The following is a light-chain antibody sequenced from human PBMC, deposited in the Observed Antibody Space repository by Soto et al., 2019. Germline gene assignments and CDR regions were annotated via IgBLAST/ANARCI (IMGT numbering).Light chain of an antibody. Sequence: EIVLTQSPVTLSLSPVERATLSCMASQSVSSSYLAWYQQKPGQAPRLLIYGASSRATGIPDRFSGSGSGTDFTLTISRLEPEDFAVYYCQQYGSSPPWTFGQGTKVDIK. J-gene: IGKJ1*01. CDR1: QSVSSSY. V-gene: IGKV3-20*01. CDR3: QQYGSSPPWT. CDR2: GAS.